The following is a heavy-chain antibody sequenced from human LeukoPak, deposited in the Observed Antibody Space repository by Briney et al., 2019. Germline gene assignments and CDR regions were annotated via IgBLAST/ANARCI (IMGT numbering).Heavy chain of an antibody. J-gene: IGHJ4*02. V-gene: IGHV3-23*01. Sequence: GGSPRLSCAVSGITLSNYGMSWVRQAPGKGLEWVAGINGSGGGTNYADSVKGRFTISRDNPKNTLYLQMNSLRAEDTAVYFCAKRGVVIRVILVGFHKEAQYFDSWGQGAQVIVSS. CDR1: GITLSNYG. CDR2: INGSGGGT. D-gene: IGHD3-10*01. CDR3: AKRGVVIRVILVGFHKEAQYFDS.